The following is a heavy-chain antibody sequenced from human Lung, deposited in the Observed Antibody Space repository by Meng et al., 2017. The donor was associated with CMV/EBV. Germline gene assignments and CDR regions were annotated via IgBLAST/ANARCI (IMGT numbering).Heavy chain of an antibody. CDR2: IYYSGST. CDR3: ARTHDSSGYFLFDY. Sequence: TLSLTXTVSGGSISSGGYYWSWIRQHPGKGLEWIGYIYYSGSTYYNPSLKSRVTISVDTSKNQFSLKLSSVTAADTAVYYCARTHDSSGYFLFDYWGQGTLVTVSS. CDR1: GGSISSGGYY. V-gene: IGHV4-31*03. D-gene: IGHD3-22*01. J-gene: IGHJ4*02.